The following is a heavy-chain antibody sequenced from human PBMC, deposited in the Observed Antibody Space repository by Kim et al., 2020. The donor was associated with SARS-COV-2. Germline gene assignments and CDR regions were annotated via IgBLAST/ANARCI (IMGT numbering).Heavy chain of an antibody. D-gene: IGHD1-26*01. CDR3: ARSYSGTYNS. J-gene: IGHJ4*02. Sequence: STDYAASVKRRTTITPDTSKNQFSLPLSSVSPEDTAIYYCARSYSGTYNSWGQGTLVTVSS. CDR2: ST. V-gene: IGHV6-1*01.